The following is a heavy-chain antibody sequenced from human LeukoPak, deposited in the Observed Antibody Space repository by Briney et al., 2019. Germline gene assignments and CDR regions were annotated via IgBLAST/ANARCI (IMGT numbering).Heavy chain of an antibody. J-gene: IGHJ3*02. CDR3: ARRHAHPLDGDNSQFAFNI. CDR2: INHGGFM. CDR1: GGSFSGYY. D-gene: IGHD4-23*01. V-gene: IGHV4-34*01. Sequence: SETLSLTCAVYGGSFSGYYWTWIRQPPGKGLEWIGEINHGGFMKYNPSLKSRVTISVDTSKNQFSLKLSSVTAADTAVYYCARRHAHPLDGDNSQFAFNIWGQGTMVTVSS.